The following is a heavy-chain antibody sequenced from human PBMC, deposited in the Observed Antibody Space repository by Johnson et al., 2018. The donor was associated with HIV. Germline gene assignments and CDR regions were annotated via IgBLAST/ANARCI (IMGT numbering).Heavy chain of an antibody. Sequence: VQVLESGGGLVQPGGSLRLSCTDSGFTFASCAMSWVRQAPGKGLEWVSGISASGGSTYYAESVKGRFTISRDKSKKTLYLQMNSLRAEDTAVYYCSREMAWEDAFDIWGQGTMVTVSS. D-gene: IGHD5-24*01. CDR1: GFTFASCA. V-gene: IGHV3-23*01. CDR3: SREMAWEDAFDI. J-gene: IGHJ3*02. CDR2: ISASGGST.